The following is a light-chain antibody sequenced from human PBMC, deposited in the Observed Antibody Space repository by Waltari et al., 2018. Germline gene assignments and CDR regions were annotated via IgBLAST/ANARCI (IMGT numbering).Light chain of an antibody. CDR1: QSVSSN. CDR2: GAS. Sequence: EIVMTQSPATLSVSPGERATLSCRASQSVSSNLAWYQQKPGQAPRLLIYGASTRATGIPGRFSGSGSGTEFTLTISSLQSEDFAVYYCQQYNNWPPNFGGGTKVEIK. J-gene: IGKJ4*01. CDR3: QQYNNWPPN. V-gene: IGKV3-15*01.